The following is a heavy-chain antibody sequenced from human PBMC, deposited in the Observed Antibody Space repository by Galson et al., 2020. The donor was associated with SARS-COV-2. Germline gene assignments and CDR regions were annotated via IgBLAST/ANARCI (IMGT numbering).Heavy chain of an antibody. V-gene: IGHV3-11*01. D-gene: IGHD3-16*01. CDR2: IKNGGDTI. CDR1: GFIFSDAH. Sequence: GGSLRLSCAASGFIFSDAHMTWIRQAPGKGLEWISYIKNGGDTIYYADSVKGRFTMSRDNDNNLLYLQMNSLRVEDTAMYYCARESWGSLDPWGQGTLVTVST. CDR3: ARESWGSLDP. J-gene: IGHJ5*02.